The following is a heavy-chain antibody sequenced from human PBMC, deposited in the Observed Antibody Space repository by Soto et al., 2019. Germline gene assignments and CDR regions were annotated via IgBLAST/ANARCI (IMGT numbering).Heavy chain of an antibody. CDR1: GCSISSGGYY. CDR2: IYYSGST. Sequence: PXETLSLTCAVSGCSISSGGYYWSWIRQHPGKGLEWIGYIYYSGSTYYNPSLKSRVTISVDTSKNQFSLKLSSVTAADTAVYYCARGQIVVVAATYYYYGMDVWGQGTTVTVSS. CDR3: ARGQIVVVAATYYYYGMDV. V-gene: IGHV4-31*11. D-gene: IGHD2-15*01. J-gene: IGHJ6*02.